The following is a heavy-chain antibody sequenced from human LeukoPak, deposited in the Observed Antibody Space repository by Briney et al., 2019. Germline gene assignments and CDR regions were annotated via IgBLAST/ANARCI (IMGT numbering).Heavy chain of an antibody. V-gene: IGHV4-4*07. D-gene: IGHD3-10*01. CDR2: IYTSGST. CDR1: GGSISRYY. J-gene: IGHJ4*02. CDR3: ARDRQWFGELLPDY. Sequence: PSETLSLTCTVSGGSISRYYWSWIRQPGGKGLEWIGRIYTSGSTNYSPSLKSRVTMSVDTSKNQFSLKLSSVTAADTAVYYCARDRQWFGELLPDYWGQGTLVTVSS.